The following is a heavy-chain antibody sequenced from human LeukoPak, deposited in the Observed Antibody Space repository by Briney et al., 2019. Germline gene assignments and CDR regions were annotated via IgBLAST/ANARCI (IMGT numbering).Heavy chain of an antibody. V-gene: IGHV4-61*02. Sequence: PSETLSLTCTVSGGSIISVSYYWSWIRQPVGKGLEWIGRIYTSGSTNYNPSLKSRVTISVDTSKNQFSLKLSSVTAADTAVYYCARDGDGSNGCHFDLWGRGTLVTVSS. CDR1: GGSIISVSYY. CDR3: ARDGDGSNGCHFDL. D-gene: IGHD5-24*01. CDR2: IYTSGST. J-gene: IGHJ2*01.